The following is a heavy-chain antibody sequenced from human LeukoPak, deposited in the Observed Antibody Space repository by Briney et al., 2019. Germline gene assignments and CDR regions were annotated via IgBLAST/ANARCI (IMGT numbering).Heavy chain of an antibody. CDR1: GYTFTSYD. CDR2: MNPNSGNT. J-gene: IGHJ4*02. D-gene: IGHD3-10*01. Sequence: ASVKVSCKASGYTFTSYDINWVRQATGQGLEWMGWMNPNSGNTGYAQKFQGRVTITRNTSISTAYMELRGLRPDDTAVYYCASPQRGSGSYYSDYWGQGTLITVSS. CDR3: ASPQRGSGSYYSDY. V-gene: IGHV1-8*03.